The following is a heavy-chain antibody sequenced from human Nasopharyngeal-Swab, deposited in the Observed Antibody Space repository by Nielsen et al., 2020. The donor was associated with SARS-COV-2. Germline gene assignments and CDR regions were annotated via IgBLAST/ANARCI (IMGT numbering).Heavy chain of an antibody. CDR2: ISSSGSTI. J-gene: IGHJ6*02. CDR1: GFTFSDYY. CDR3: ARDILRRIVLMVYEDYYGMDV. D-gene: IGHD2-8*01. Sequence: GESLKISCAASGFTFSDYYMSWIRQAPGKGLEWVSYISSSGSTIYYADFVKGRFTISRDNAKNSLYLQMNSLRAEDTAVYYCARDILRRIVLMVYEDYYGMDVWGQGTTITVSS. V-gene: IGHV3-11*04.